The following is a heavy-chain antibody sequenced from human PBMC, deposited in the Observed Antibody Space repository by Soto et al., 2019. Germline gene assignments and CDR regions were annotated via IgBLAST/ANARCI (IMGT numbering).Heavy chain of an antibody. V-gene: IGHV4-31*03. CDR2: IYSSGNT. CDR1: GDSISSSDYC. D-gene: IGHD4-17*01. CDR3: ARGLSAATVVTCYFDY. Sequence: QVHLQESGPGLVKPSQTLSLTCTVSGDSISSSDYCWSWIRQPPGKGLEWIGYIYSSGNTYYNPSLKSRLTISVDTSKNQFSLKLNSVTAADTALYYCARGLSAATVVTCYFDYWGQGTLVTVSS. J-gene: IGHJ4*02.